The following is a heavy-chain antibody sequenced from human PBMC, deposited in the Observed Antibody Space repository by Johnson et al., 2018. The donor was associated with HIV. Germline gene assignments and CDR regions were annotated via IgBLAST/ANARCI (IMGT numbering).Heavy chain of an antibody. J-gene: IGHJ3*02. Sequence: QVQLVESGGGVVQPGRSLRLSCAASGFTFSSYGMHWVRQAPGKGLEWVAVISYDGSNKYYADSVKGRFTISRDNSKNTLYLQMNSIRSEDTAVYYCAREMGGVVKAARAFDIWGQGTMVTVSS. D-gene: IGHD3-10*01. CDR3: AREMGGVVKAARAFDI. V-gene: IGHV3-30*03. CDR1: GFTFSSYG. CDR2: ISYDGSNK.